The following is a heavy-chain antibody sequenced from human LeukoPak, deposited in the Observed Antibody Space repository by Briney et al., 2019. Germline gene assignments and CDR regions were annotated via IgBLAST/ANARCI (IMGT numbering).Heavy chain of an antibody. D-gene: IGHD5-12*01. CDR2: INWNGGST. CDR3: ARSRTRWATIQYFQH. V-gene: IGHV3-20*04. Sequence: PGGSLRLSCAASGFTFDDYGMSWVRQAPGKGLEWVSGINWNGGSTGYADSVKGRFTISRDNAKNSLYLQMNSLRAEDTALYYCARSRTRWATIQYFQHWGQGTLVTVSS. CDR1: GFTFDDYG. J-gene: IGHJ1*01.